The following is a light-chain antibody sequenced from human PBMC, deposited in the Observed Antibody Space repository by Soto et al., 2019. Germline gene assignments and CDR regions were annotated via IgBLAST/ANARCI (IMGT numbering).Light chain of an antibody. V-gene: IGKV3-20*01. J-gene: IGKJ1*01. Sequence: EIVLTQSPGTLSLSQGERATLSCRASENVRNNYLAWYQQKPGQAPRLLISGASKRATGIPDRFSGSGSGTDFTLTINRLEPEDFAVYYCQQYSFMWTFGHGTKVDIK. CDR2: GAS. CDR1: ENVRNNY. CDR3: QQYSFMWT.